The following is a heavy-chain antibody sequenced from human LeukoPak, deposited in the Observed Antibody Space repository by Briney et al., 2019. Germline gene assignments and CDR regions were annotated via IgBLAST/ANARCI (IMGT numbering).Heavy chain of an antibody. CDR1: GFTFSSYE. Sequence: PGGSLRLSCAASGFTFSSYEMNWVRQAPGKGLEWIGNIYYSGSTYYNPSLKSRVTMSVDTSKNQFSLKLSSVTAADTAVYYCARYYYGSGSYYYFDSWGQGTLVTVSS. CDR2: IYYSGST. J-gene: IGHJ4*02. D-gene: IGHD3-10*01. V-gene: IGHV4-59*04. CDR3: ARYYYGSGSYYYFDS.